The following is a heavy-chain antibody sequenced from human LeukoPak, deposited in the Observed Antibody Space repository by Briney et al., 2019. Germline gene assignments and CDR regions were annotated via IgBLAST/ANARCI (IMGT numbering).Heavy chain of an antibody. CDR1: GFIFSNAW. CDR3: ATGSASYYGIDY. D-gene: IGHD1-26*01. CDR2: IKAKTDGGTI. Sequence: KPGGSLRLSCAASGFIFSNAWMSWVRQAPGKGLEWVGRIKAKTDGGTINYAAPVKGRFTISRDGSKDTLYLQMNSLKIEDSAVYYCATGSASYYGIDYWGQGTLVTVSS. V-gene: IGHV3-15*01. J-gene: IGHJ4*02.